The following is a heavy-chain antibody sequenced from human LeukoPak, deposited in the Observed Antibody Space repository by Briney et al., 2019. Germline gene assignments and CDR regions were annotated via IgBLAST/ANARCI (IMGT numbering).Heavy chain of an antibody. CDR1: GFTFDDYT. V-gene: IGHV3-43*01. Sequence: GGSLRLSCAASGFTFDDYTMHWVRQAPGKGLEWVSLISWDGGSTYYADSVKGRFTISRDNSKNSLYLQMNSLRTEDTALYYRAKDMDTAMVLDYYYGMDVWGQGTTVTVSS. J-gene: IGHJ6*02. CDR3: AKDMDTAMVLDYYYGMDV. CDR2: ISWDGGST. D-gene: IGHD5-18*01.